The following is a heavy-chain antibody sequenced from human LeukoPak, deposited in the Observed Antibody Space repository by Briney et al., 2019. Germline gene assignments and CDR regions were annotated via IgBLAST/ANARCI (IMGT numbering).Heavy chain of an antibody. D-gene: IGHD3-22*01. CDR1: GFTFSSYG. CDR3: ARHDYYDSSGYSDY. CDR2: ISGSGGST. V-gene: IGHV3-23*01. J-gene: IGHJ4*02. Sequence: GGSLRLSCAASGFTFSSYGMSWVRQAPGKGLEWVSAISGSGGSTYYADSVKGRFTISRDNAKNSLYLQMNSLRAEDTALYYCARHDYYDSSGYSDYWGQGTLVTVSS.